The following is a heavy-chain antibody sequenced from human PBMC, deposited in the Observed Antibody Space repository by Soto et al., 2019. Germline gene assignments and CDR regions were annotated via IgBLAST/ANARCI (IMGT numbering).Heavy chain of an antibody. CDR3: AREVSAAKRSYYYYGLDV. Sequence: QVQLVQSGAEVKKPGSSVKVSCQASGDTFTSHAINWVRQAPGQGLEWMGGIIPIIATANYAQKFQARVTITADESTSTAYMELRSLRSEDTAVYYCAREVSAAKRSYYYYGLDVWGQGTTVTASS. J-gene: IGHJ6*02. D-gene: IGHD2-2*01. CDR2: IIPIIATA. CDR1: GDTFTSHA. V-gene: IGHV1-69*01.